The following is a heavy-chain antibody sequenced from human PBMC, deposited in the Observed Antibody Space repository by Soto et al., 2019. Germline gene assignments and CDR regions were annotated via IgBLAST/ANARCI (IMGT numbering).Heavy chain of an antibody. CDR3: ARGDGYNSL. D-gene: IGHD5-12*01. J-gene: IGHJ4*02. Sequence: QVQLQESGPGLVKPSETLSLTCTVSGGSISSYYWSWIRQTPGKGLEWIGDIYYSGSTNYNPSLKSRVTIAVDTSKNQFSLKLSSVTAADTAVYYCARGDGYNSLWGQGTLVTVSS. CDR2: IYYSGST. CDR1: GGSISSYY. V-gene: IGHV4-59*01.